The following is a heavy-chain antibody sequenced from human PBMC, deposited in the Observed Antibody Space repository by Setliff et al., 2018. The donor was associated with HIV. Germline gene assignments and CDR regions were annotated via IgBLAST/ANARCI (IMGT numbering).Heavy chain of an antibody. V-gene: IGHV1-69*11. D-gene: IGHD3-3*01. Sequence: SVKVSCKASGHTPRHYGINWIRQAPGQGLEWVGSLIPVLGEPHYAPRLQGRVTITADDSTHTAYLELVNLRSDDTATFYCGRGTLYGVSDYWGPGTLVTVSS. CDR1: GHTPRHYG. CDR2: LIPVLGEP. J-gene: IGHJ4*02. CDR3: GRGTLYGVSDY.